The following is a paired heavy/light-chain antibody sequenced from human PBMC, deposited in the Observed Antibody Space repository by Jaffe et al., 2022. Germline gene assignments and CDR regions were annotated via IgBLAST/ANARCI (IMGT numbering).Light chain of an antibody. CDR2: DVS. Sequence: QSALTQPASVSGSPGQSITISCTGTSSDVGDYNYVSWYQQHPGKAPKLMIYDVSDRPSGVSNRFSGSKSGNTASLTISGLQAEDEADYYCSSYTSSSSLYVFGTGTKVTVL. CDR1: SSDVGDYNY. V-gene: IGLV2-14*03. J-gene: IGLJ1*01. CDR3: SSYTSSSSLYV.
Heavy chain of an antibody. CDR1: GFTFSSYA. CDR2: LSGSGAVT. J-gene: IGHJ4*02. CDR3: AKDFARGYSYISASGFHS. D-gene: IGHD5-18*01. V-gene: IGHV3-23*01. Sequence: EVQLLESGGGLVQPGGSLRLSCVASGFTFSSYAMSWVRQAPGKGLEWVSGLSGSGAVTYYADSVKGRFTISRDISKNTLYLQMNSLRAEDTALYYCAKDFARGYSYISASGFHSWGQGTLVTVSS.